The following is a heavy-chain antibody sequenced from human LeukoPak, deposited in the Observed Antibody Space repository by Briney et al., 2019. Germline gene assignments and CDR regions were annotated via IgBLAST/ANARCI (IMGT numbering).Heavy chain of an antibody. V-gene: IGHV1-69*01. CDR2: NIPIFGTA. Sequence: SVKVSCKASGGTFSSYAISWVRQAPGQGLEWMGGNIPIFGTANYAQKFQGRVTITADESTSTAYTELSSLRSEDTAVYYCARAPGIVGVRVWFGPWGQGTLVTVSS. CDR3: ARAPGIVGVRVWFGP. D-gene: IGHD1-26*01. J-gene: IGHJ5*02. CDR1: GGTFSSYA.